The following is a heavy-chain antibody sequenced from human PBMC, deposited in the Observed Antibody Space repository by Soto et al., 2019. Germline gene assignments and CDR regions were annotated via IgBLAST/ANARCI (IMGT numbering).Heavy chain of an antibody. Sequence: GASLKVSCKASGGTFSSYAISWVRQAPGQGLEWMGGIIPIFGTANYAQKFQGRVTITADESTSTAYMELSSLRSEDTAVYYCARDGVRGYCSSTSCYAYYYYGMDVWGQGTTVTVSS. CDR2: IIPIFGTA. D-gene: IGHD2-2*01. V-gene: IGHV1-69*13. CDR1: GGTFSSYA. CDR3: ARDGVRGYCSSTSCYAYYYYGMDV. J-gene: IGHJ6*02.